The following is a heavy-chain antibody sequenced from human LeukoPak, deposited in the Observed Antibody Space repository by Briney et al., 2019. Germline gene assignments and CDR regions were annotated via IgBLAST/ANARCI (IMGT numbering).Heavy chain of an antibody. CDR3: ARATHYYESSGYDY. Sequence: GGSLRLSCAASGFTFDDYGMSWVRQALGKGLEWVSGINWNGGSTGYADSVKGRLTISRDNAKNSLYLQMNSLRAEDTALYYCARATHYYESSGYDYWGQGTLVTVSS. J-gene: IGHJ4*02. V-gene: IGHV3-20*04. CDR1: GFTFDDYG. CDR2: INWNGGST. D-gene: IGHD3-22*01.